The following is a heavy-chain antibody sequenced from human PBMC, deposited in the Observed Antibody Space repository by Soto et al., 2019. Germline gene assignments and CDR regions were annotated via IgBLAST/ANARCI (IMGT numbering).Heavy chain of an antibody. J-gene: IGHJ4*02. Sequence: QSGGSLRLSCAASEFTFSNYAMSWVRQAPGKGLEWVSAISYGGGTTYYADSVKGRFTISRDNSKNTLYLQMNSLRAEDTAVYYCAKNPGYYYDSTGYHFDDWGQGTLVTVSS. V-gene: IGHV3-23*01. CDR3: AKNPGYYYDSTGYHFDD. CDR1: EFTFSNYA. D-gene: IGHD3-22*01. CDR2: ISYGGGTT.